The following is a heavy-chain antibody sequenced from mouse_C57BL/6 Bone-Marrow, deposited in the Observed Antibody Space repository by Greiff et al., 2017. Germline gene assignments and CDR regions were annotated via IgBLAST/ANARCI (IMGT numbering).Heavy chain of an antibody. CDR1: GFTFSSYG. J-gene: IGHJ2*01. V-gene: IGHV5-6*01. CDR2: ISSGGSYT. CDR3: ARHNYSNYPDY. D-gene: IGHD2-5*01. Sequence: EVKVVESGGDLVKPGGSLKLSCAASGFTFSSYGMSWVRQTPDKRLEWVATISSGGSYTYYPDSVKGRFTISRDNAKNTLYLQMISLKSEDTAMYYCARHNYSNYPDYWGQGTTLTVSS.